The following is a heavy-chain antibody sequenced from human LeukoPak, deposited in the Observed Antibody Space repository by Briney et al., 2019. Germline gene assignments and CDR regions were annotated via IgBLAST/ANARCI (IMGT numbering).Heavy chain of an antibody. V-gene: IGHV4-31*03. CDR2: IYYSGST. J-gene: IGHJ4*02. CDR1: GGSISSGGYY. CDR3: ARAQYSSSSGNFDY. Sequence: SQTLSLTCTVSGGSISSGGYYWSWIRQHPGKGLEWIGYIYYSGSTYYSPSLKGRVTISVDTSKNQFSLKLSSVTAADTAVYYCARAQYSSSSGNFDYWGQGTLVTVSS. D-gene: IGHD6-6*01.